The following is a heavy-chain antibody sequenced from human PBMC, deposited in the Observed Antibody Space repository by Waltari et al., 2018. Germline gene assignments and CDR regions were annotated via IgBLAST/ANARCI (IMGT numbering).Heavy chain of an antibody. V-gene: IGHV3-33*06. Sequence: QLQLVESGGGVVQPGKSLRLSCAASGFTMSSYFMHWVRQAPGEGLGWVAVVWSDGNEKYYGDSVKGRFTISRDNSKNIVYLQRNSLRAEDTAVYFCAKEQEAFDIWGQGTVVTVS. CDR2: VWSDGNEK. CDR1: GFTMSSYF. J-gene: IGHJ3*02. CDR3: AKEQEAFDI.